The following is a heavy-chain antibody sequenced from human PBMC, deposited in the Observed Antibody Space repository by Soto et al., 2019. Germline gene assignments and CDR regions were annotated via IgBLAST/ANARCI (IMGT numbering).Heavy chain of an antibody. CDR3: ARVDPRGVAVVRDY. V-gene: IGHV1-18*01. CDR1: GNTFASHG. J-gene: IGHJ4*02. Sequence: AVKVSCKASGNTFASHGFSWVRQAPGQGLEWMGWISGFNGQTNYALKFQGRVTLTTDTSTSTAYMELRSLRSDDTAVYFCARVDPRGVAVVRDYWGQGTLVTVSS. CDR2: ISGFNGQT. D-gene: IGHD3-10*01.